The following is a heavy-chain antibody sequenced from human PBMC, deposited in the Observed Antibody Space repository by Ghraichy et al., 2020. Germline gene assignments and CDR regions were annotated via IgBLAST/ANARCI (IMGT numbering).Heavy chain of an antibody. J-gene: IGHJ6*02. V-gene: IGHV3-21*06. CDR1: GFTFSNYN. CDR3: VRKSTVELRFLEWLPTLDEDV. D-gene: IGHD3-3*01. Sequence: GSLRLSCTASGFTFSNYNMNWVRQAPGKGLEWVSSITRSSHFIYYADSVKGRFTISRDNAKNSLYLQMNSLRAEDTAVYFCVRKSTVELRFLEWLPTLDEDVWGQGTTVTVSS. CDR2: ITRSSHFI.